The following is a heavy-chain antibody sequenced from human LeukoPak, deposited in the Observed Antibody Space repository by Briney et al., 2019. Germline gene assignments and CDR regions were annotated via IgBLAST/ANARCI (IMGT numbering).Heavy chain of an antibody. CDR2: INPNSGGT. V-gene: IGHV1-2*02. CDR3: ARDTVYGDYYYYYYMDV. CDR1: GYTFTGYY. Sequence: GASVKVSCKASGYTFTGYYMHWVRQVPGQGLEWMGWINPNSGGTNYAQKFQGRVTMTRDTSISTAYMELSRLRSDDTAVYYCARDTVYGDYYYYYYMDVWGKGTTVTVSS. J-gene: IGHJ6*03. D-gene: IGHD4-17*01.